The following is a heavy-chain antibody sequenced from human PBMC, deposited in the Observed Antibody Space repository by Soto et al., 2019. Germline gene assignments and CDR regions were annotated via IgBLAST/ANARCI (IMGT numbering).Heavy chain of an antibody. CDR1: GFSLSRSG. J-gene: IGHJ4*02. V-gene: IGHV3-33*03. Sequence: GVSLSLPYSASGFSLSRSGMHGVRQAPGKGLEWVAVIWYDGNKKYYGDSVRGRFTISRDNSKNTLYLEMNSLRAEDTAVCYCGVDPTGFLDDWGKGTLCTAPQ. CDR3: GVDPTGFLDD. D-gene: IGHD3-9*01. CDR2: IWYDGNKK.